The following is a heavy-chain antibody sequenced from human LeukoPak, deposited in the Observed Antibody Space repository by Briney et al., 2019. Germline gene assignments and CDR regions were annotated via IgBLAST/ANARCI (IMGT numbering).Heavy chain of an antibody. D-gene: IGHD3-10*01. CDR1: GFTFSSYS. V-gene: IGHV3-21*01. CDR3: ARELCFGGRGARTTDFDY. J-gene: IGHJ4*02. Sequence: GGSLRLSCAVSGFTFSSYSMNWVRQAPGKGLEWVSSISSSSSYIYYADSVKGRFTISRDNAKNSLYLQMNSLRAEDTAVYYCARELCFGGRGARTTDFDYWGQGTLVTVSS. CDR2: ISSSSSYI.